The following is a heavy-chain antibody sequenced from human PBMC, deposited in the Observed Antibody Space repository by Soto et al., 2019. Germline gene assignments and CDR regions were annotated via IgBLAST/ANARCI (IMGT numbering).Heavy chain of an antibody. Sequence: SETLSLTCAVYGGSFSGYYWSWIRQPPGKGLEWIGDIYHGGSTNYNPSLRSRVTMSLDTSKNQFSLNLSSVTAADTAVYFCARDPGYCTNGVCPIFDFWGQGLLVTVSS. CDR2: IYHGGST. CDR1: GGSFSGYY. V-gene: IGHV4-34*11. J-gene: IGHJ4*02. D-gene: IGHD2-8*01. CDR3: ARDPGYCTNGVCPIFDF.